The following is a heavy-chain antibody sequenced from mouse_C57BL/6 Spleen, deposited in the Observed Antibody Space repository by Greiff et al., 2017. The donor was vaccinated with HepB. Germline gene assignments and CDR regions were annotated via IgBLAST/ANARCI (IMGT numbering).Heavy chain of an antibody. CDR3: ARSGYSTPFAMDY. CDR1: GYTFTSYW. V-gene: IGHV1-50*01. Sequence: QVQLKQPGAELVKPGASVKLSCKASGYTFTSYWMQWVKQRPGRGLEWIGEIDPSDSYTNYNLKFKGKATLSVDTSSSTAYRQLSSLTSDDSAVYYCARSGYSTPFAMDYWGQGTSLSVSS. D-gene: IGHD2-5*01. J-gene: IGHJ4*01. CDR2: IDPSDSYT.